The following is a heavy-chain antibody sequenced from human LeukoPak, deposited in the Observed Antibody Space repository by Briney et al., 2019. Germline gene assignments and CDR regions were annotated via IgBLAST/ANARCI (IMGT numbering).Heavy chain of an antibody. CDR1: GFTFSSYA. D-gene: IGHD6-6*01. Sequence: GGSLRLSCAASGFTFSSYAMSWVRQAPGKGLEWVSAISGSGVTTYYADSVKGRFTISRDNSKNTLYLQMNSLRAEDTAVYYCAKGGGRPTSSRDYWGQGTLVTVTS. CDR2: ISGSGVTT. CDR3: AKGGGRPTSSRDY. V-gene: IGHV3-23*01. J-gene: IGHJ4*02.